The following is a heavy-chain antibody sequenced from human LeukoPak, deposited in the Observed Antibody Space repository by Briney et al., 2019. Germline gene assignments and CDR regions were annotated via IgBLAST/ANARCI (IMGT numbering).Heavy chain of an antibody. J-gene: IGHJ4*02. V-gene: IGHV4-59*01. D-gene: IGHD1-1*01. CDR3: ARVGDWNDLVY. Sequence: PSETLSLTCTVSGGSISPYYWSWIRQPPGKGLEWIGYILYSGTTTNYNPSLKSRVPISVDTSKNQFSLKLSSVTAADTAVYYCARVGDWNDLVYWGQGTLVTVSS. CDR1: GGSISPYY. CDR2: ILYSGTTT.